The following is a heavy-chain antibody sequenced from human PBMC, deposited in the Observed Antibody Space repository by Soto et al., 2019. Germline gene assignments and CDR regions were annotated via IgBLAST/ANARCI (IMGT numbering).Heavy chain of an antibody. D-gene: IGHD3-16*02. CDR3: ARDKVITFGGVIAFDY. CDR2: IYHSGST. V-gene: IGHV4-4*02. CDR1: GGSISSSNW. Sequence: SETLSLTCAVSGGSISSSNWWSWVRQPPGKGLEWIGEIYHSGSTNYNPSLKSRVTIPVDKSKNQFSLKLSSVTAADTAVYYCARDKVITFGGVIAFDYWGQGTLVTVSS. J-gene: IGHJ4*02.